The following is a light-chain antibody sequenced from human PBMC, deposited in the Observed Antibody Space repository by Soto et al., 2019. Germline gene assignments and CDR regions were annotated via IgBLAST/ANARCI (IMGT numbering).Light chain of an antibody. CDR1: ALPQQY. Sequence: SYELTQPPSVSVSPGQTARITCSGDALPQQYAYWYQQKPGQAPVLVIYKDNERPSGIPERFSGSSSGTTVTLTISGVQAEDEADYYCQSADSSGSFVFGGGTKVTVL. CDR2: KDN. J-gene: IGLJ1*01. CDR3: QSADSSGSFV. V-gene: IGLV3-25*02.